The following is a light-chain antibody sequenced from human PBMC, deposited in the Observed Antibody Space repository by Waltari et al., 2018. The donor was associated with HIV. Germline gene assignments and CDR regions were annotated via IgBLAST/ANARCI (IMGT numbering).Light chain of an antibody. Sequence: EIVLTQSPGTLSLSAGARATLSCRASQSVSGNFLSWYQQRPGQPPRLLMHDASTRASGISDRFSGSGSGTDFILTISNLQPEDSAVYYCQQHYNLPLTFGGGTKVEF. CDR1: QSVSGNF. CDR3: QQHYNLPLT. J-gene: IGKJ4*01. CDR2: DAS. V-gene: IGKV3D-7*01.